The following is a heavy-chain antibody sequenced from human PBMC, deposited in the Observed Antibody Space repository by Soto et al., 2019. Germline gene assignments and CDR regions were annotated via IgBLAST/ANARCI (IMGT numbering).Heavy chain of an antibody. CDR3: AKDRPNYYGSGGGYYKAGGDY. CDR2: ISGNGANT. J-gene: IGHJ4*02. D-gene: IGHD3-10*01. Sequence: EVQLLGSGGGLVQPGGSLRLSCAASGLTFSTYAMSWVRQAPGKGLEWVSSISGNGANTYYTDSVKGRFIISRDNSKNRPLRQINSLSAEDTALYYCAKDRPNYYGSGGGYYKAGGDYWGQGTLVTVSS. CDR1: GLTFSTYA. V-gene: IGHV3-23*01.